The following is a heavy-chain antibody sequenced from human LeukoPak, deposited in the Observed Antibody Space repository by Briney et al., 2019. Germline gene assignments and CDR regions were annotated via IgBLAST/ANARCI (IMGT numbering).Heavy chain of an antibody. CDR3: ARESRDIAGIIDY. Sequence: PGGSLRLSCAVSGFMFSQHTMSWVRQAPGKRLEWVSSISGSGDATRYADSVKGRFTISRDNSKNTLYLQMSSLRAEDTAVYYCARESRDIAGIIDYWGQGTLVTVSS. CDR2: ISGSGDAT. CDR1: GFMFSQHT. V-gene: IGHV3-23*01. D-gene: IGHD5-12*01. J-gene: IGHJ4*02.